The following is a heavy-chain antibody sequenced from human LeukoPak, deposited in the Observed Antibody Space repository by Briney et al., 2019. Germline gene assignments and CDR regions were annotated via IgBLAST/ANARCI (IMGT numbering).Heavy chain of an antibody. CDR1: GFTFSGYS. Sequence: GGSLRLSCAASGFTFSGYSMNWVRQAPGEGPEWISYINNDRSSIADSVKGRFIISRDTAENSLFLQMNSLRVEDTALYYCARDTDWSFDYWGQGILVTVSS. J-gene: IGHJ4*02. CDR2: INNDRSSI. V-gene: IGHV3-48*01. CDR3: ARDTDWSFDY. D-gene: IGHD2-21*01.